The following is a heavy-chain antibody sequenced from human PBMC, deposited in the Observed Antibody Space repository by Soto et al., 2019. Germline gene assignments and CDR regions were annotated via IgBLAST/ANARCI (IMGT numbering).Heavy chain of an antibody. CDR3: AKAYYYDSSGKKRGAFDI. D-gene: IGHD3-22*01. Sequence: GGSVRLSCAASGFTFSSYAMSWVRQAPGKGLEWVSAISGSGGSTYYADSVKGRFTISRDNSKNTLYLQMNSLRAEDTAVYYCAKAYYYDSSGKKRGAFDIWGQGTMVTVSS. J-gene: IGHJ3*02. V-gene: IGHV3-23*01. CDR1: GFTFSSYA. CDR2: ISGSGGST.